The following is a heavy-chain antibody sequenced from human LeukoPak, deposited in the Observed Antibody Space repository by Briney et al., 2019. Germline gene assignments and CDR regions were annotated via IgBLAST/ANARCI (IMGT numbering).Heavy chain of an antibody. D-gene: IGHD3-16*02. CDR2: INPSSGGT. CDR3: ATDLYYDYVWGSYRYGNNWFDP. Sequence: GASVKVSCKASGYTFTGYYMHWVRQAPGQGLEWMGWINPSSGGTNYAQKFQGRVTMTRDTSISTAYMELSRLRSDDTAVYYCATDLYYDYVWGSYRYGNNWFDPWGQGTLVTVSS. J-gene: IGHJ5*02. V-gene: IGHV1-2*02. CDR1: GYTFTGYY.